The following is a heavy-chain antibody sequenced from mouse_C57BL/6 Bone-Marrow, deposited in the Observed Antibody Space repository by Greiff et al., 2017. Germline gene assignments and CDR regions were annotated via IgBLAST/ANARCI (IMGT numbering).Heavy chain of an antibody. CDR3: ATLRGAY. CDR2: ISSGGSYT. D-gene: IGHD1-1*01. Sequence: EVMLVESGGDLVKPGGSLKLSCAASGFTFSSYGMSWVRQTPDKRLEWVATISSGGSYTYYPDSVKGRFTISRDNAKNTLCLQMSSLKSEDTAMYYCATLRGAYWGQGTLVTVSA. V-gene: IGHV5-6*01. J-gene: IGHJ3*01. CDR1: GFTFSSYG.